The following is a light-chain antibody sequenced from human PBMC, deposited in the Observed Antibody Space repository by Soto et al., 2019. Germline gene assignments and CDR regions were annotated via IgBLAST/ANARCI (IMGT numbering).Light chain of an antibody. J-gene: IGKJ5*01. CDR1: QSVSSY. Sequence: ASQSVSSYVAWYQRKPGQDHNLLIYDASNWATGIPARFSGSGSGTDCSLTSSSLEPEEFAVYYCQQRSNWPLTVGQGTRLEIK. CDR3: QQRSNWPLT. CDR2: DAS. V-gene: IGKV3-11*01.